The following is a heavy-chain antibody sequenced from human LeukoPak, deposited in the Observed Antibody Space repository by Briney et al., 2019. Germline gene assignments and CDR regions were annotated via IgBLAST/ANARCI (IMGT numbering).Heavy chain of an antibody. J-gene: IGHJ6*03. V-gene: IGHV1-46*01. CDR3: ARRGGHRLYYSYMDV. D-gene: IGHD3-10*01. Sequence: ASVKVSCKASGYTFTSYQMHWVRQAPGHGLEWMGIIDPRGGSINYAHKFQGRVTMTTDMSTSTVYMELSSLRSDDTAVYYCARRGGHRLYYSYMDVWGKGTTVTVSS. CDR1: GYTFTSYQ. CDR2: IDPRGGSI.